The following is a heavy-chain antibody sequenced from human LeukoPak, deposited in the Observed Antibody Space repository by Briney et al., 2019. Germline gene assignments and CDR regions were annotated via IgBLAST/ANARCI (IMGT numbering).Heavy chain of an antibody. V-gene: IGHV5-51*01. J-gene: IGHJ5*02. D-gene: IGHD3-10*01. CDR2: IYPGDSDT. CDR3: ARGKTRFGNWFDP. CDR1: GYGFTSYW. Sequence: GESPKIPCKGSGYGFTSYWICWVRQLPGQGLEWMGIIYPGDSDTRYSPSFQGQVTTSADKSISTAYLQWSSLKASVTAMYYCARGKTRFGNWFDPWGQGTLVTVSS.